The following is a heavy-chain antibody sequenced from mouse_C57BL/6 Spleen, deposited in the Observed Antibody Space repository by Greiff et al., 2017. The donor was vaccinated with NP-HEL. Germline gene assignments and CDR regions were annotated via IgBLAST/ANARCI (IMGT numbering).Heavy chain of an antibody. D-gene: IGHD1-1*01. CDR1: GFTFSDYY. CDR3: ARDGSSPGGYFDV. CDR2: INYDGSST. V-gene: IGHV5-16*01. J-gene: IGHJ1*03. Sequence: EVMLVESEGGLVQPGSSMKLSCTASGFTFSDYYMAWVRQVPEKGLEWVANINYDGSSTYYLDSLKSRFIISRDNAKNILYLQMSSLKSEDTATYYCARDGSSPGGYFDVWGTGTTVTVSS.